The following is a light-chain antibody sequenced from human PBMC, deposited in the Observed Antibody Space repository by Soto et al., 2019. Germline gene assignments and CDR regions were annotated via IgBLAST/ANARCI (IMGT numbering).Light chain of an antibody. CDR2: DAS. CDR1: QSISSW. J-gene: IGKJ1*01. Sequence: DIQMTQSPSALSASVGDRATITCRASQSISSWLAWYQQKPGKAPKLLIYDASTLQSGVPSRYSGSGSGTYFTLTISNLQPDDFATYYCQHYESHSPWTFCQGAKVESK. V-gene: IGKV1-5*01. CDR3: QHYESHSPWT.